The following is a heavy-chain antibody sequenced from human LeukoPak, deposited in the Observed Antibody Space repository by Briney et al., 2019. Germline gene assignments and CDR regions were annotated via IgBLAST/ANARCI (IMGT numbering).Heavy chain of an antibody. CDR1: GGSISSYY. Sequence: SETLSLTCTVSGGSISSYYWSWIRQPPGKGLEWIGYIYYSGSTNYNPSLKSRVTISVDTSKNQFSLKLSSVTAADTAVYYCARTQIWSGYSFDYWGQGALITVSS. CDR3: ARTQIWSGYSFDY. J-gene: IGHJ4*02. CDR2: IYYSGST. V-gene: IGHV4-59*01. D-gene: IGHD3-3*01.